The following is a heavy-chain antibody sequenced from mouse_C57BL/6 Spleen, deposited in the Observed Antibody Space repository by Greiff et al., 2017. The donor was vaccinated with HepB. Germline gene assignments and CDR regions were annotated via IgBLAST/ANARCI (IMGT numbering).Heavy chain of an antibody. CDR3: TTLYYGSSYGY. V-gene: IGHV14-4*01. D-gene: IGHD1-1*01. Sequence: EVKLQESGAELVRPGASVKLSCTASGFNIKDDYMHWVKQRPEQGLEWIGWIDPENGDTEYASKFQGKATITADTSSNTAYLQLSSLTSEDTAVYYCTTLYYGSSYGYWGQGTTRTVSS. J-gene: IGHJ2*01. CDR2: IDPENGDT. CDR1: GFNIKDDY.